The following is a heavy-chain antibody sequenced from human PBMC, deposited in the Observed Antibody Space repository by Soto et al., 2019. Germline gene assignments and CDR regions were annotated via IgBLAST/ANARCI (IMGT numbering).Heavy chain of an antibody. D-gene: IGHD6-19*01. J-gene: IGHJ4*02. CDR1: GFTFSSYG. V-gene: IGHV3-33*06. Sequence: PGGSLRLSCAASGFTFSSYGMHWVRQAPGKGLEWVAVIWYDGSNKYYADSVKGRFTISRDNSKNTLYLQMNSLRAEDTAVYYCAKDWSGQWLVTSDYWGQGTLVTVSS. CDR2: IWYDGSNK. CDR3: AKDWSGQWLVTSDY.